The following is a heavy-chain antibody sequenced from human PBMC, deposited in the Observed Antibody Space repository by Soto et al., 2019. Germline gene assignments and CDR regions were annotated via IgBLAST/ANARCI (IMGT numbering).Heavy chain of an antibody. CDR2: INSDESST. V-gene: IGHV3-74*01. CDR3: ARDGYKPSSYYDFWSGYVSHAFDI. CDR1: GSTFSSYW. Sequence: GGSLRLSCASSGSTFSSYWMHWVRQAPGKGLVWVSRINSDESSTSYADSVKGRFTISRDNAKNTLYLQMNSLRAEDTAVYYCARDGYKPSSYYDFWSGYVSHAFDIWGQGTMVTVSS. D-gene: IGHD3-3*01. J-gene: IGHJ3*02.